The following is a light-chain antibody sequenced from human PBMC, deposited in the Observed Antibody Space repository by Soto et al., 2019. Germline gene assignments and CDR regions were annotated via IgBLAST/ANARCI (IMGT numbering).Light chain of an antibody. CDR3: QQYGTWPPNLFT. J-gene: IGKJ4*01. V-gene: IGKV3-15*01. Sequence: EIVMPQSPVTLSVSPGEGATLSCRASQSISSSLAWYQQKPGQPPKLLFFGASTRATGIPARFSGSGSGTEFTLTITRLQSEDSAIDYCQQYGTWPPNLFTFGGGTKVEI. CDR1: QSISSS. CDR2: GAS.